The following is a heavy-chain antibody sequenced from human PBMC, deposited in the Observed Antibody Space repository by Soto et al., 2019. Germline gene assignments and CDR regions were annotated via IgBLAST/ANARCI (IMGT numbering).Heavy chain of an antibody. D-gene: IGHD2-2*01. Sequence: GGSLRLSCTVSGFAFNNYGINWVRQAPGQGLEWVSSISKSDYTYYSDSVKGRFTISRDNAKNSVSLQMNTLRVEDTAVYYCAREDSIIIPAVSGFWGQGTLVTVSS. CDR2: ISKSDYT. CDR1: GFAFNNYG. J-gene: IGHJ4*02. V-gene: IGHV3-21*01. CDR3: AREDSIIIPAVSGF.